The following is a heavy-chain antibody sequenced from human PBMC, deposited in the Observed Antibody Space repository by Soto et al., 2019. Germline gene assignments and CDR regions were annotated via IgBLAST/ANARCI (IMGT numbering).Heavy chain of an antibody. D-gene: IGHD4-17*01. CDR1: GYTFTSYA. Sequence: QVQLVQSGAEVKKPGASVKVSCKASGYTFTSYAMHWVRQAPGQRLEWMGWINAGNGNTKYSQKFQGRVTITRDTSASTAYMELSSLRSEDTAVYYCARDRRSTVVTPGIRYYGMDVWGQGTTVTVSS. CDR3: ARDRRSTVVTPGIRYYGMDV. CDR2: INAGNGNT. J-gene: IGHJ6*02. V-gene: IGHV1-3*01.